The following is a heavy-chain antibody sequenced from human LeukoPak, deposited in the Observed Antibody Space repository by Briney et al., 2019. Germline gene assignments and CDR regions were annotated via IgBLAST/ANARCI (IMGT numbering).Heavy chain of an antibody. Sequence: ASVKVSCKASGYTFTGYYMHWVRQAPGQGLEWMGWINPNSGGTNYAQKFQGRVTMTRDTSISTAYMELSRLRSDDTAVYYGARDPGGWELRSNWFVPWGQGTLVTVSS. J-gene: IGHJ5*02. CDR3: ARDPGGWELRSNWFVP. CDR1: GYTFTGYY. D-gene: IGHD1-26*01. V-gene: IGHV1-2*02. CDR2: INPNSGGT.